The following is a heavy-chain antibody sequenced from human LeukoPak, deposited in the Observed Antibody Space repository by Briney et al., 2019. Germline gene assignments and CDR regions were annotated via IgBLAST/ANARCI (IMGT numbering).Heavy chain of an antibody. D-gene: IGHD6-6*01. Sequence: GGSLRLSCAASGFTFSSYSMNWVRQAPGKGLEWVSYISSSSSTIYYADSVKGRFTISRDNAKNSLYLQMNSLRAEDTAVYYCARGGKSIAARRSDYWGQGTLVTVSS. V-gene: IGHV3-48*01. J-gene: IGHJ4*02. CDR1: GFTFSSYS. CDR3: ARGGKSIAARRSDY. CDR2: ISSSSSTI.